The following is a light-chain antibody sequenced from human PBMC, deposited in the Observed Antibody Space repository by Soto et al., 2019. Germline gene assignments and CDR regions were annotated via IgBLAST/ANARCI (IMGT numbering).Light chain of an antibody. CDR2: ANN. CDR3: QSYDSSLSGSV. CDR1: SSNIGAGYD. V-gene: IGLV1-40*01. J-gene: IGLJ2*01. Sequence: QTVVTQPPSVSGAPGQRVTISCTGNSSNIGAGYDVHWYQQLPGTAPKLLISANNNRPSGVPDRFSGSQSATSASLAITGLQPEDEADYYCQSYDSSLSGSVFGGGTKVTVL.